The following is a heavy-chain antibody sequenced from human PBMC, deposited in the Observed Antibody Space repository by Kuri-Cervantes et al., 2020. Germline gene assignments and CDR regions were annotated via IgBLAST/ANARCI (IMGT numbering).Heavy chain of an antibody. CDR1: GFTFSSYA. D-gene: IGHD3-16*02. CDR3: ARALLWGSYRQFDY. J-gene: IGHJ4*02. CDR2: ISYDGSNK. Sequence: GESLKISCAASGFTFSSYAMHWVRQAPGKGLEWVAVISYDGSNKYYADSVKGRFTISRDNSKNTLYLQMNSLRAEDTAVYYCARALLWGSYRQFDYWGQGTLVTVSS. V-gene: IGHV3-30-3*01.